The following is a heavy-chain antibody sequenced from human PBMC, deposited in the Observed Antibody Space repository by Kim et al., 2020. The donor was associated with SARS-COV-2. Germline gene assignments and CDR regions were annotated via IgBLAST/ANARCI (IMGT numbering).Heavy chain of an antibody. J-gene: IGHJ4*02. CDR1: GFTFSNAW. D-gene: IGHD3-16*02. CDR3: TTDRLYDYVWWSYRLGDF. Sequence: GGSLRLSCVASGFTFSNAWMSWVRQAPGKGLEWVGRIKSKTDGGTTDYAAPVKGRFTISRADSKNTLYLQMNSLKTEDTAVYYCTTDRLYDYVWWSYRLGDFWGQGTLVTVSS. CDR2: IKSKTDGGTT. V-gene: IGHV3-15*01.